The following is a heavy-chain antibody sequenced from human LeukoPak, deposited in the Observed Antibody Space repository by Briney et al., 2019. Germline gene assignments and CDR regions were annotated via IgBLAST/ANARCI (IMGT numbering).Heavy chain of an antibody. Sequence: SETLSLTCTVSGGSISSYYWGWIRQPPGKGLEWIGYIYYSGSTNYNPSLKSRVTISVDTSKNQFSLKLSSVTAADTAVYYCTAGAYDSSGIAYWGQGTLVTVSS. CDR1: GGSISSYY. D-gene: IGHD3-22*01. CDR3: TAGAYDSSGIAY. CDR2: IYYSGST. V-gene: IGHV4-59*08. J-gene: IGHJ4*02.